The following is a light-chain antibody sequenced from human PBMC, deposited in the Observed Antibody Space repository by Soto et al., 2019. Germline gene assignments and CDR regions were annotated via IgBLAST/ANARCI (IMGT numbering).Light chain of an antibody. CDR1: SSDVGGYNY. V-gene: IGLV2-14*01. CDR2: DVS. J-gene: IGLJ1*01. Sequence: HSEVTRPGSVSGSPGQPLTIYNTGTSSDVGGYNYVSWYQQHPGKAPKLMIYDVSNRPSGVSNRFSGSKSGNTASLTISGLQAEDEADYYCSSYTSSSTPFSAFGPGNKVTVL. CDR3: SSYTSSSTPFSA.